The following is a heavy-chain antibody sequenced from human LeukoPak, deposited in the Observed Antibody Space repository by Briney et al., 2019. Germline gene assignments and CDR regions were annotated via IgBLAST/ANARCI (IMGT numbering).Heavy chain of an antibody. V-gene: IGHV3-30-3*01. CDR3: AREISHYDFWSGYSGY. J-gene: IGHJ4*02. D-gene: IGHD3-3*01. CDR2: ISYNGSNQ. CDR1: GFTFSSYA. Sequence: GRSLRLSCAASGFTFSSYAMHWVRQGPGKGLEWVAVISYNGSNQYYADSVKGRFTISRDNAKNSLYLQMNSLRAEDTAVYYCAREISHYDFWSGYSGYWGQGTLVTVSS.